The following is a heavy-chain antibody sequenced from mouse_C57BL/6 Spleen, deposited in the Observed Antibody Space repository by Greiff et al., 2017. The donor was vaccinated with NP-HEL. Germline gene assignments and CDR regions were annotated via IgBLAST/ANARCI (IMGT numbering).Heavy chain of an antibody. CDR2: IHPNSGST. V-gene: IGHV1-64*01. CDR1: GYTFTSYW. CDR3: ARIYYGNYDYAMDY. Sequence: QVQLQQSGAELVKPGASVKLSCKASGYTFTSYWMHWVKQRPGQGLEWIGMIHPNSGSTNYNEKFKSKATLTVDKSSSTAYMQLSSLTSEDSAVYYCARIYYGNYDYAMDYWGQGTSVTVSS. D-gene: IGHD2-1*01. J-gene: IGHJ4*01.